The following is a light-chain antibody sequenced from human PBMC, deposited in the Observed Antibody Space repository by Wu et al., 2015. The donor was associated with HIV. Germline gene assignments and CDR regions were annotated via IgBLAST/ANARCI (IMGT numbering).Light chain of an antibody. Sequence: EIVLTQSPGTLCLSPGDSATLSCRASQNVNNNYLAWYQLKPGQAPRLLIYGASSRTTGIPDRFSGSGSGTDFTLAISRLESEDFAMYYCQQYGASFTFGGGTKVEIK. J-gene: IGKJ4*01. CDR1: QNVNNNY. CDR3: QQYGASFT. CDR2: GAS. V-gene: IGKV3-20*01.